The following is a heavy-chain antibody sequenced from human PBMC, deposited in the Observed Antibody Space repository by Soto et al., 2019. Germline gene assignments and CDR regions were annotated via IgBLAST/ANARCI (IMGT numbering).Heavy chain of an antibody. J-gene: IGHJ4*02. CDR3: AKAPDGSGREYYCDY. V-gene: IGHV3-7*01. CDR2: INQDGTEK. CDR1: GFTFSRYW. D-gene: IGHD3-10*01. Sequence: EVQLVESGGGVVQPGGSLRLSCATSGFTFSRYWMTWVRQVRGKGLEWVANINQDGTEKYYLASVKGRFTISRDNAKDSLDLQMNALSADDTAVYYCAKAPDGSGREYYCDYWGQGTLVTVSS.